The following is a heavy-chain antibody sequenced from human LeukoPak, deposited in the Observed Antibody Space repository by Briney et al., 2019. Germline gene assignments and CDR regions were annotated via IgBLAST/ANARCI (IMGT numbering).Heavy chain of an antibody. CDR2: IDTANGNT. D-gene: IGHD6-13*01. CDR1: GYTFTKHA. CDR3: ARPGASSPGNWFAS. V-gene: IGHV1-3*04. J-gene: IGHJ5*01. Sequence: ASVKVSCKASGYTFTKHAMHWVRQAPGQGLEWMGWIDTANGNTKYLQKFQGRVTITRDTSARIVYMELGSLRFEDTALYYCARPGASSPGNWFASWGQGSLVTVSS.